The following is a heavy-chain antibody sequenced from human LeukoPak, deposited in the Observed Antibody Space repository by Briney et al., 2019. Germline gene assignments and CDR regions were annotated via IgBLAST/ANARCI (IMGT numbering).Heavy chain of an antibody. D-gene: IGHD3-22*01. CDR1: GFTFSNAW. CDR2: IKSKTDGGTT. V-gene: IGHV3-15*01. CDR3: TNSGYHDY. J-gene: IGHJ4*02. Sequence: KTGGSLRLSCAGSGFTFSNAWMSWVRQARGKGLEWFGRIKSKTDGGTTDYAAPVEGRFTISRDDSKNTLYLQMNSLKTEDTAVYYCTNSGYHDYSGQGTVVTVSS.